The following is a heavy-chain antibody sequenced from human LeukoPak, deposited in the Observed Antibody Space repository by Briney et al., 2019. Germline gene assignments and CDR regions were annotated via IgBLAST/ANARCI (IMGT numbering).Heavy chain of an antibody. CDR1: GYSFSNYW. D-gene: IGHD3-10*01. CDR2: IYPDDSNT. Sequence: GESLKISCKGSGYSFSNYWIAWVRQMPGKGLEWMGIIYPDDSNTRYSPSFQGQVTISADKSISIASLQWSSLKASDTAMYYCARTNLWFGELDAFDIWGQGTLVTVSS. CDR3: ARTNLWFGELDAFDI. V-gene: IGHV5-51*01. J-gene: IGHJ3*02.